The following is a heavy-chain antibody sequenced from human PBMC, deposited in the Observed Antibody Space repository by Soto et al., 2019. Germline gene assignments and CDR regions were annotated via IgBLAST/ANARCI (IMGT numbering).Heavy chain of an antibody. CDR1: GFTFRRYW. J-gene: IGHJ4*02. CDR3: ARDQTVTGPTTFDY. D-gene: IGHD6-19*01. CDR2: ITDDGSGT. V-gene: IGHV3-74*03. Sequence: GALILACTSSGFTFRRYWMHWVRQAPGKGLEFVSRITDDGSGTTYADSVKGRFTISRDNAKNTLYLQMNSLRAEDTDVYYCARDQTVTGPTTFDYCGQGTLVTVSS.